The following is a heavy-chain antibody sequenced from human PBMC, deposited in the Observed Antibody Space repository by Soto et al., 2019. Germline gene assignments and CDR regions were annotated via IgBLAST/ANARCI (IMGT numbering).Heavy chain of an antibody. CDR1: GFTFSSYA. V-gene: IGHV3-30-3*01. J-gene: IGHJ4*02. CDR2: ISYDGSNK. Sequence: PGGSLRLSCAASGFTFSSYAMHWVRQAPGKGLEWVAVISYDGSNKYYADSVKGRFTISRDNSKNTLYLQMNSLRAEDTAVYYCARVKQERWLQLASLDYWGQGTLVTAPQ. D-gene: IGHD5-12*01. CDR3: ARVKQERWLQLASLDY.